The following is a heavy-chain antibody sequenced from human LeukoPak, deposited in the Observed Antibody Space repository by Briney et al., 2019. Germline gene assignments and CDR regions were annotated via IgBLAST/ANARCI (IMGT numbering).Heavy chain of an antibody. V-gene: IGHV1-18*01. CDR3: ARVEVGVTWGMTYYYYYMDV. D-gene: IGHD1-26*01. CDR1: GYTFTNYG. CDR2: ISVYKGNT. Sequence: GASVKVSCKTSGYTFTNYGISWVRRAPGQGLEWMGWISVYKGNTNYAQKLQGRVTMTADTSTSTAYMELGSLSSDDTAVYYCARVEVGVTWGMTYYYYYMDVWGKGTTVTVSS. J-gene: IGHJ6*03.